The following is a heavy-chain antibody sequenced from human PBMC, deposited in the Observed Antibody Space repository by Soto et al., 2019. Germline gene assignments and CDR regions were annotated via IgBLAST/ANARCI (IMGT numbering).Heavy chain of an antibody. CDR3: ARRLYYDSSGFEGGGMDV. J-gene: IGHJ6*02. D-gene: IGHD3-22*01. CDR1: GGSISGYY. CDR2: MYNTGST. Sequence: SETLSLTCTVSGGSISGYYWSWIRQPPGKGLEWIGYMYNTGSTVYNPSFKSRVTISVDTSKNQFSLKLNSVTAADTAVYYCARRLYYDSSGFEGGGMDVWGQGTTVT. V-gene: IGHV4-59*08.